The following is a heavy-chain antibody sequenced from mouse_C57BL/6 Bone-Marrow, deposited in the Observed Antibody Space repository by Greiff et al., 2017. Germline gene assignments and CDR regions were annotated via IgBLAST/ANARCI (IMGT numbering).Heavy chain of an antibody. D-gene: IGHD4-1*02. Sequence: EVQGVESGGGLVQPGGSLKLSCAASGFTFSDSYMYWVRQTPEKRLAWVAYISNGGGSPYYPDTVKGRFTISRDNAKKARYLQMSRLKSEDTAMYYGARRTFNFFFDYWGQGTTLTVSS. J-gene: IGHJ2*01. CDR2: ISNGGGSP. CDR3: ARRTFNFFFDY. V-gene: IGHV5-12*01. CDR1: GFTFSDSY.